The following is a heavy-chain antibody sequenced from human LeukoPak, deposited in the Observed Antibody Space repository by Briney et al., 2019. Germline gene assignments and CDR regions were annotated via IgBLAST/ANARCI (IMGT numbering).Heavy chain of an antibody. V-gene: IGHV4-61*01. CDR1: GGSVSSGSYY. Sequence: PSETLSLTCSVSGGSVSSGSYYWSWIRQPPGKGLEWIGSIYYSGRTNYNPSLKRRATISVDTSKNQFSLKLSSVTAADTAVYYCAREYYYGSGSYPYFDYWGQGTLVTVSS. CDR2: IYYSGRT. D-gene: IGHD3-10*01. CDR3: AREYYYGSGSYPYFDY. J-gene: IGHJ4*02.